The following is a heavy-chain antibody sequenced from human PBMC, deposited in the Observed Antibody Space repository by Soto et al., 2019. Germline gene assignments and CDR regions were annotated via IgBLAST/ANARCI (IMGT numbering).Heavy chain of an antibody. D-gene: IGHD6-13*01. V-gene: IGHV1-2*02. J-gene: IGHJ4*02. CDR3: ARYPALRYSSSWSFDY. Sequence: ASVQVSCKASGYTFTGYYTHWVRQAPGQGLEWMGWINPNSGGTNYAQKFQGRVTMTRDTSISTAYKELSRLRSDDTAVYYCARYPALRYSSSWSFDYWGQGTLVTVSS. CDR1: GYTFTGYY. CDR2: INPNSGGT.